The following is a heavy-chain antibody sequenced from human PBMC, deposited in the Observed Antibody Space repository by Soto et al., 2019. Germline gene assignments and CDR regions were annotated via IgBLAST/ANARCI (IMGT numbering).Heavy chain of an antibody. Sequence: EVQLVESGGGLVQPGRSLRLSCAASGFSVGDYATQWVRQVPVKGLEWVSNISWSGESIGYADSVKGRFTISRDNGKKSVYLQMNSLRGEDTALYYCAKDVVSSGWYDGFASWGQGTLVTVS. J-gene: IGHJ4*02. V-gene: IGHV3-9*01. CDR2: ISWSGESI. D-gene: IGHD6-19*01. CDR1: GFSVGDYA. CDR3: AKDVVSSGWYDGFAS.